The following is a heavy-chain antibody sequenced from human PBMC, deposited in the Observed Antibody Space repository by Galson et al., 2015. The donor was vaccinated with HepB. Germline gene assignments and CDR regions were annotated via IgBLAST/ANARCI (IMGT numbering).Heavy chain of an antibody. CDR1: GFTFSSYA. D-gene: IGHD2-15*01. V-gene: IGHV3-30-3*01. Sequence: SLRLSCAASGFTFSSYAMHWVRQAPGKGLEWVAVISYDGSNKYYADSVKGRFTISRDNSKNTLYLQMNSLRAEDTAVYYCARGAVVVVAATLNWFDPWGQGTLVTVSS. CDR3: ARGAVVVVAATLNWFDP. J-gene: IGHJ5*02. CDR2: ISYDGSNK.